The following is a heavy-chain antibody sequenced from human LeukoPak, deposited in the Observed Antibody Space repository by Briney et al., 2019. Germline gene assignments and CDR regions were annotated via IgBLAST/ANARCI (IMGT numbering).Heavy chain of an antibody. Sequence: GGSLRLSCAASGFTFSSYWMSWVRQAPGKRLEWVANIKQDGSEKYYVDSVKGRFTISRDNAKNSLYLQMNSLRAEDTAVYYCARPRYSGYFLIFDYWGQGTLVTVSS. J-gene: IGHJ4*02. CDR1: GFTFSSYW. CDR2: IKQDGSEK. D-gene: IGHD5-12*01. V-gene: IGHV3-7*01. CDR3: ARPRYSGYFLIFDY.